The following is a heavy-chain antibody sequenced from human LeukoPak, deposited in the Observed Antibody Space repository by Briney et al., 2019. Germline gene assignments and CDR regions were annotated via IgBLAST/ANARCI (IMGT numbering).Heavy chain of an antibody. CDR1: GFTFDDYA. V-gene: IGHV3-9*01. D-gene: IGHD6-19*01. CDR2: ISWNSGDI. CDR3: ARPSFSSGSYFDH. Sequence: GGSLRLPCATSGFTFDDYAMHWVRQAPGKGLEWVSGISWNSGDIGYVDSVKGRFTIYRDNDKKSLYLQMNSLSGEDTAVYFCARPSFSSGSYFDHWGQGTLVTVSS. J-gene: IGHJ4*02.